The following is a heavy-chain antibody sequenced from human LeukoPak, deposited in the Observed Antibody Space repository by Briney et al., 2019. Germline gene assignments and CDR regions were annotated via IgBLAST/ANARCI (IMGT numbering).Heavy chain of an antibody. D-gene: IGHD2-15*01. CDR2: ISHDVNNK. CDR1: GFTFSSYA. J-gene: IGHJ4*02. CDR3: AKQLGYCSDGNCYFDF. V-gene: IGHV3-30-3*02. Sequence: GGSLRLSCVASGFTFSSYAVHWVRQAPGKGLEWVAVISHDVNNKYYADSVKGRFTISRDNSKNTLYLQMNSLRAEDTAVYYCAKQLGYCSDGNCYFDFWGQGTLVTVSS.